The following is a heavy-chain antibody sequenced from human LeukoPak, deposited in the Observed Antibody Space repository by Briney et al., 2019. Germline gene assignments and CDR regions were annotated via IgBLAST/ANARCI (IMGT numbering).Heavy chain of an antibody. V-gene: IGHV4-30-2*01. CDR3: HSSGYSYYFDL. CDR2: INHSGST. J-gene: IGHJ2*01. D-gene: IGHD3-22*01. Sequence: PSQTLSLTCTVSGGSIISSAYYWSWIRQPPGKGLEWIGEINHSGSTNYNPSLKSRVTISVDTSKNQFSLKLSSMTAADTAVYYCHSSGYSYYFDLWGRGTLVTVSS. CDR1: GGSIISSAYY.